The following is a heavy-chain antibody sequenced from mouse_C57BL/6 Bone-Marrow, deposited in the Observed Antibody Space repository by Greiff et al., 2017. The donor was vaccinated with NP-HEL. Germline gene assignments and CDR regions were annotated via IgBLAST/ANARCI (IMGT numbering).Heavy chain of an antibody. CDR3: TTVFIATVFARDY. V-gene: IGHV14-4*01. J-gene: IGHJ3*01. CDR1: GFNINDYY. Sequence: VQLQQSGAELVRPGASVKMSCTASGFNINDYYMHWVKQRPEQGLEWIGWIDPENGDTEYASKFQGKATITADTSSNTAYLQLSSLTSEDTAVYYCTTVFIATVFARDYWGQGTLVTVSA. D-gene: IGHD1-1*01. CDR2: IDPENGDT.